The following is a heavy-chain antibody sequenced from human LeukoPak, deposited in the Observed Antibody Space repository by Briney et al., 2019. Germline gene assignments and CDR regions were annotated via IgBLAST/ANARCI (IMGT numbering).Heavy chain of an antibody. J-gene: IGHJ6*03. V-gene: IGHV4-34*01. D-gene: IGHD6-13*01. Sequence: SETLSLTCAVYGGSFSGYYWSWIRQPPGKGLEWIGEINHSGSTNYNPSLKRRVTISVDTSKNQFSLKLSSVTAADTAVYYCARGGESSSWYHKPISVRGTNYYYMDVWGQGTTVTVSS. CDR2: INHSGST. CDR1: GGSFSGYY. CDR3: ARGGESSSWYHKPISVRGTNYYYMDV.